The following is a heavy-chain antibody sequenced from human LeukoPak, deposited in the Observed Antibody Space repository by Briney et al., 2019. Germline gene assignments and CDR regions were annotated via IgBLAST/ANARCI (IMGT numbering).Heavy chain of an antibody. CDR1: GGSISTYY. CDR3: ARGHGVVGTTSGAAIYYYYMDV. D-gene: IGHD1-26*01. J-gene: IGHJ6*03. CDR2: IYYSGST. V-gene: IGHV4-59*01. Sequence: SETLSLTCTVSGGSISTYYWNWIRQPPGKGLEWIGYIYYSGSTNYNPSLTGQVTISVDTSKNQFSLKLSSVTAADTAVYYCARGHGVVGTTSGAAIYYYYMDVWGKGTTVTVSS.